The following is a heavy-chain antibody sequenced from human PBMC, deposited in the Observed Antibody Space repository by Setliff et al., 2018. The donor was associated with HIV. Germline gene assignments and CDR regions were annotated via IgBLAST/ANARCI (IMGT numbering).Heavy chain of an antibody. V-gene: IGHV4-39*07. Sequence: PSETLSLTCSVSGASISSNSYYWGWIRQPPGKGLEWVGSIYYNGNTFYNQSLQSRVTISLDTSKNQFSLKLSSVTAADTAVYYCARSRGDIVMMVAAHWYFDLWGRGTLVTSPQ. D-gene: IGHD2-15*01. J-gene: IGHJ2*01. CDR3: ARSRGDIVMMVAAHWYFDL. CDR1: GASISSNSYY. CDR2: IYYNGNT.